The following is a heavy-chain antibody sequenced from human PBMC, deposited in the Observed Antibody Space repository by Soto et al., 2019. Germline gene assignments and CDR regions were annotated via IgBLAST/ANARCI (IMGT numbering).Heavy chain of an antibody. V-gene: IGHV4-4*02. Sequence: PSETLSLTFGVSGGSISSINWWTWVRQTPGKGLEWIGEIYYSGNTNYNPSLTSRVTMSIDKSKNQFFLNLTSVTAADTAVYYCARSSGVSATNWFDAWGQGTLVTVSS. J-gene: IGHJ5*02. D-gene: IGHD3-10*01. CDR1: GGSISSINW. CDR2: IYYSGNT. CDR3: ARSSGVSATNWFDA.